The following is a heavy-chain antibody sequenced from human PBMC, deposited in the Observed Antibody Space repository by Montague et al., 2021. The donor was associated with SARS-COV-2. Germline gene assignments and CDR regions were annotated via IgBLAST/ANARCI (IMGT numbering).Heavy chain of an antibody. J-gene: IGHJ4*02. V-gene: IGHV4-4*07. CDR2: VTTSGTT. Sequence: SETLSLTCAVSGGSITGFSWSWVRQPAGKGLEWIGRVTTSGTTNHSPSLRSRVTMSVDTSKNQFSLNLNSVTAADTAIYYCARTPTRPLSLDSWGQGTLVTVS. CDR1: GGSITGFS. CDR3: ARTPTRPLSLDS. D-gene: IGHD6-6*01.